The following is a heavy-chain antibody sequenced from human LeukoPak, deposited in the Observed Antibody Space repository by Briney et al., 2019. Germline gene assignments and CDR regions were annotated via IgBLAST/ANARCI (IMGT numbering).Heavy chain of an antibody. CDR2: IYYSGST. CDR1: GGSISSYY. CDR3: AGEGTHPQSNWFDP. J-gene: IGHJ5*02. V-gene: IGHV4-59*01. Sequence: PSETLSLTCTVSGGSISSYYWSWLRQPPGKGLEWIGYIYYSGSTNYNPSLKSRVTISVDTSKNQFSLKLSSVTAADTAVYYCAGEGTHPQSNWFDPWGQGTLVTVSS. D-gene: IGHD1-14*01.